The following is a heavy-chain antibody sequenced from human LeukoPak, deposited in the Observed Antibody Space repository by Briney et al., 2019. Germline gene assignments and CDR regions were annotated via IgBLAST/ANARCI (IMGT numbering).Heavy chain of an antibody. CDR1: GGSISSYY. V-gene: IGHV4-59*12. Sequence: SETLPLTCAVSGGSISSYYWSWIRQPPGKGLEWIGYIYHSGSTYYNPSLKSRVTISVDRSKNQFSLKLSSVTAADTAVYYCARASLAYCGGDCYYYWYFDLWGRGTLVTVSS. J-gene: IGHJ2*01. D-gene: IGHD2-21*02. CDR3: ARASLAYCGGDCYYYWYFDL. CDR2: IYHSGST.